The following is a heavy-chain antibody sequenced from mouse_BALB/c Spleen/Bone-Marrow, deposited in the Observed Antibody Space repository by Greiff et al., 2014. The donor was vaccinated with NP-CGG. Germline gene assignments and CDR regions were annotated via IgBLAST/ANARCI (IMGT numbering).Heavy chain of an antibody. D-gene: IGHD4-1*01. CDR1: GFSLTDYG. CDR2: IWGAGIT. CDR3: AKLTWDEGDY. Sequence: QVQLKESGPGLVAPSQSLSITCTVSGFSLTDYGVSWIRQPPGKGLEWLGVIWGAGITYYNSALKSRPSISKDNSKSQVFLKMNSLQTDDTAMYYCAKLTWDEGDYWGQGTTLTVSS. V-gene: IGHV2-6-5*01. J-gene: IGHJ2*01.